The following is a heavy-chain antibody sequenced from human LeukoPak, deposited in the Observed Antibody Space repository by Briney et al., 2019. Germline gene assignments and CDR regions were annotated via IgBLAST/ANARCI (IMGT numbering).Heavy chain of an antibody. CDR1: AYTFTAYY. CDR2: INPKSGGT. CDR3: ARERPSITLVRGVVNDFDY. Sequence: ASVKVSCKASAYTFTAYYMHWVRQAPGQGLEWTGWINPKSGGTHYAQKFQGRVTMTRDTSISTAYMELSRLRSDDTAVYYCARERPSITLVRGVVNDFDYWGQGTLVTVSS. V-gene: IGHV1-2*02. J-gene: IGHJ4*02. D-gene: IGHD3-10*01.